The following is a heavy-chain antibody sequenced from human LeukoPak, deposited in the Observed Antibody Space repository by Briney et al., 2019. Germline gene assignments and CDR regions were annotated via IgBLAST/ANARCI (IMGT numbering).Heavy chain of an antibody. D-gene: IGHD3-3*01. J-gene: IGHJ5*02. Sequence: SETLSLTCTVSGGSISTTNYYWGWIRQPPGRDLEWIGSIYSSGNTYYNPSLESRVTIPVDTSKNQLSLKLTSATAADTSVYYCARHSGLRSPFDPWGQGTLVTVSS. CDR3: ARHSGLRSPFDP. CDR2: IYSSGNT. CDR1: GGSISTTNYY. V-gene: IGHV4-39*01.